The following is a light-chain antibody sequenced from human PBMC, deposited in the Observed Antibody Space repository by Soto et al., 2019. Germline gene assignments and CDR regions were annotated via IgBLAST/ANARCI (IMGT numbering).Light chain of an antibody. V-gene: IGKV2-28*01. CDR1: QGLLHTNGYTY. Sequence: IVLTQSPLSLTVTPGEPASLSCRSSQGLLHTNGYTYLDWYLQKPGQPPQLLIYLTSNRASGVPDRFSGSGSGTDFTLKITRVEAEDVGVYYCMQALQSPTFGQGTKLDIK. CDR2: LTS. J-gene: IGKJ1*01. CDR3: MQALQSPT.